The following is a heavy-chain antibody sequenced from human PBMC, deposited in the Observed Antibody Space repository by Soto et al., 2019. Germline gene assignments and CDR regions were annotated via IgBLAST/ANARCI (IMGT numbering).Heavy chain of an antibody. J-gene: IGHJ4*02. CDR1: GFTFSSYA. CDR3: AKNQRLGSSSHFDC. V-gene: IGHV3-23*01. CDR2: ISGSGSST. Sequence: PGGSLRLSCAASGFTFSSYAMSWVRQVPGKGLEWVSAISGSGSSTYFADSVKGRFTISRDNSNNTLHRQMSSLTADDTAIYYCAKNQRLGSSSHFDCWGQGTLVTV. D-gene: IGHD6-6*01.